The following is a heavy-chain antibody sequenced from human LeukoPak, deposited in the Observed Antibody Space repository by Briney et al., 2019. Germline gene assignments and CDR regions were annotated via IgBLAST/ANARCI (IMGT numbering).Heavy chain of an antibody. J-gene: IGHJ4*02. CDR1: GFTFNSYA. Sequence: GESLRLSCAASGFTFNSYAVHWVRQAPGKGLEWVAVISYDGSINFYTASVKGRFTISRDNSKNTLYLQMNSLRIDDTALYFCARDRRYCSGCSCYFDYFFDYWGQGTLVTVSS. CDR3: ARDRRYCSGCSCYFDYFFDY. D-gene: IGHD2-15*01. V-gene: IGHV3-30*04. CDR2: ISYDGSIN.